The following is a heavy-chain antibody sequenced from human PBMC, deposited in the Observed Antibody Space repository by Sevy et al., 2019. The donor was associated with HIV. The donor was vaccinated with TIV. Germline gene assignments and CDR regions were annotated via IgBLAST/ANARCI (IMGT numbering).Heavy chain of an antibody. V-gene: IGHV3-21*01. CDR1: GFTFSSYS. J-gene: IGHJ6*02. CDR2: ISSSSSYI. CDR3: ARDKYCSSTSCYYCYYYYGMDV. D-gene: IGHD2-2*01. Sequence: GGSLRLSCAASGFTFSSYSMNWVRQAPGKGLEWVSSISSSSSYIYYADSVKGRFTISRDNAKNSLYLQMNSLRAEDTAVYYCARDKYCSSTSCYYCYYYYGMDVWGQGTTVTVSS.